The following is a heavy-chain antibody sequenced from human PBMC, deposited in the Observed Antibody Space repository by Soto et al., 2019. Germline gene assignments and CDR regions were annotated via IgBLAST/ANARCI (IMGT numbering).Heavy chain of an antibody. CDR1: GYTFTSYD. D-gene: IGHD3-16*02. CDR2: MNPNSGNT. CDR3: ARGRLHLGELSQTMDY. V-gene: IGHV1-8*01. J-gene: IGHJ4*02. Sequence: ASVKVSCKASGYTFTSYDINWVRQATGQGLEWMGWMNPNSGNTGYAQKFQGRVTMTRDTSISTAYMELSSLRSEDTAVYYCARGRLHLGELSQTMDYWGQGTLVTVSS.